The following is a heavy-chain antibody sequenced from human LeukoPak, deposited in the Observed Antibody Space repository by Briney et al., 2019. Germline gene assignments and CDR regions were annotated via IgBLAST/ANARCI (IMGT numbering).Heavy chain of an antibody. D-gene: IGHD4-17*01. CDR3: ASTTVTTGSGY. J-gene: IGHJ4*02. CDR1: GGSFSGYY. V-gene: IGHV4-34*01. Sequence: SETLSLTCAVYGGSFSGYYWSWIRQPPGKGLEWIGEINHSGSTNYNPSLKSRVTISVDTSKNQFSLKLSSVTAADTAVYYCASTTVTTGSGYWGQGTLVTVSS. CDR2: INHSGST.